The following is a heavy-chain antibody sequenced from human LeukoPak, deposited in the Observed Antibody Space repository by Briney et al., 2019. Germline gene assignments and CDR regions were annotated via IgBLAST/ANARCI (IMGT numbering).Heavy chain of an antibody. Sequence: PGGSLRLSCAASGFTFSSYGMHWVRQAPGKGLEWVAVIWYDGSNKYYADSVKGRFTISRDNSKNTLYVQMNSLRAEDTAVYYCTKDLTERCSGGSCYSGLDYWGQGTLVTVSS. CDR3: TKDLTERCSGGSCYSGLDY. V-gene: IGHV3-33*06. CDR1: GFTFSSYG. J-gene: IGHJ4*02. CDR2: IWYDGSNK. D-gene: IGHD2-15*01.